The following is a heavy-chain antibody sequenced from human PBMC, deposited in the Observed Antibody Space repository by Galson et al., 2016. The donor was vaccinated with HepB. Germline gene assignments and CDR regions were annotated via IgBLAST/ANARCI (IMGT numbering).Heavy chain of an antibody. CDR1: GYSFTSYW. CDR2: FYPGDPDA. Sequence: QSGAEVKEPGESLTISCEVSGYSFTSYWIGWARQMPGKGLEWLGIFYPGDPDARYSPSFQGQVTFSADKSIDTAYLQLSSLKASDIAIYYCARRGGIGTYYSYPMDVWGQGTAVTVSS. J-gene: IGHJ6*01. CDR3: ARRGGIGTYYSYPMDV. V-gene: IGHV5-51*01. D-gene: IGHD3-10*01.